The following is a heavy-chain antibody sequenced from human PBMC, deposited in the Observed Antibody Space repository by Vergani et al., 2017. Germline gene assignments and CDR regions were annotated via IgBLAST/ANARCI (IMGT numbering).Heavy chain of an antibody. Sequence: QVQLVESGGGVVQPGRSLRLSCAASGFTFSSYGMHWVRQAPGKGLEWGAVIWYDGSNKYYADSVKGRFTISRDNSKNTLDLQMNSLRAEDTAVYYCARDGEYLERGYWDILTGYNDYWGQGTLVTVSS. D-gene: IGHD3-9*01. CDR2: IWYDGSNK. CDR3: ARDGEYLERGYWDILTGYNDY. J-gene: IGHJ4*02. V-gene: IGHV3-33*01. CDR1: GFTFSSYG.